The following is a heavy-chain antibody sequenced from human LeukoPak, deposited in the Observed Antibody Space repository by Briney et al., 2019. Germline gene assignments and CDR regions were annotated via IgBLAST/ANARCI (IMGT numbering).Heavy chain of an antibody. V-gene: IGHV5-51*01. D-gene: IGHD5-18*01. J-gene: IGHJ6*02. CDR2: IYPGDSDT. CDR3: ARMKNTAMVPNYGMDV. Sequence: PGESLKISCKGSGYSFTSYWIGWVRQMPGKGLEWMGIIYPGDSDTRYSPSFQGQVTISADKSISTAYLQWSSLKASDTAMYYCARMKNTAMVPNYGMDVWGQGTTVTVSS. CDR1: GYSFTSYW.